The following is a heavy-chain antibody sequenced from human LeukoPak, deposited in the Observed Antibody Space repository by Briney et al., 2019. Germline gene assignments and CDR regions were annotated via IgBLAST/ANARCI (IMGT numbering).Heavy chain of an antibody. CDR2: ISWNSGSI. D-gene: IGHD3-3*01. CDR3: AKPLWRTIGYYYYGMDV. V-gene: IGHV3-9*01. CDR1: GFTFDDYA. J-gene: IGHJ6*02. Sequence: GGSLRLSCAASGFTFDDYAMHWVRQAPGKGLEWVSGISWNSGSIGYADSVKGRFTISRDNAKNSLYLQMNSLRAEDTALYYCAKPLWRTIGYYYYGMDVWGQGTTVTVSS.